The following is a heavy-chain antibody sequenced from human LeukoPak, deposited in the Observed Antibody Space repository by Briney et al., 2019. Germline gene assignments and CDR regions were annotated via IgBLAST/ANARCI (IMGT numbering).Heavy chain of an antibody. V-gene: IGHV4-4*07. Sequence: NPSETLSLTCTVSGGSISSYYWSWIRQPAGKGLEWIGRIYTSGSTNYNPSLKSRVTMSVDTSKNQFSLKLSSVTAADTAVYYCARVALYDTSGHNYFDYWGQGALVTVSS. J-gene: IGHJ4*02. D-gene: IGHD3-22*01. CDR1: GGSISSYY. CDR3: ARVALYDTSGHNYFDY. CDR2: IYTSGST.